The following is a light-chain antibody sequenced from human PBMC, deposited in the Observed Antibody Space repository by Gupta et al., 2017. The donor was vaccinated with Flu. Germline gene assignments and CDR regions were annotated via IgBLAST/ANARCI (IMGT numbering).Light chain of an antibody. CDR3: QQYYSTPLT. J-gene: IGKJ1*01. CDR1: QSVLYSSNNKNY. Sequence: NCKSSQSVLYSSNNKNYLAWYQQKPGQPPKLLIYWASTRESGVPDRFSGSRSGTDFTLTISSLQAEDVAVYYCQQYYSTPLTFGQGTKVEIK. V-gene: IGKV4-1*01. CDR2: WAS.